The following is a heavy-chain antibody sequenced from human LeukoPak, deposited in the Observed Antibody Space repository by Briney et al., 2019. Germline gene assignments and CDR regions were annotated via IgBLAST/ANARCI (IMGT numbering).Heavy chain of an antibody. CDR2: ISDPHSGSQT. J-gene: IGHJ4*02. V-gene: IGHV3-23*01. Sequence: PGGSLRLSCAASEFTLSYAWMSWVRQALGQGLEWVSTISDPHSGSQTHYADSVKGRFTISRDDSQNTVYLQMDSLRAEDTAVYYCTTRLQHHFDYWGQGTQVTVSS. CDR1: EFTLSYAW. D-gene: IGHD2-15*01. CDR3: TTRLQHHFDY.